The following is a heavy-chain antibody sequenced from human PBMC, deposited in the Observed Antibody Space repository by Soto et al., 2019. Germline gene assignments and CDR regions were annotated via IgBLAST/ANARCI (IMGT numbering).Heavy chain of an antibody. CDR3: ARERIIDFGAYYYYGMDV. D-gene: IGHD3-3*01. CDR2: IDISSSTI. V-gene: IGHV3-48*02. J-gene: IGHJ6*02. Sequence: PGGSLRLSCAASRFTFISYSMNWGRQAPGKGLEWVSYIDISSSTIYYADSVKGRFTISRDNAKNSLYLQMNSLRDEDTAVYYCARERIIDFGAYYYYGMDVWGQGTTVTVSS. CDR1: RFTFISYS.